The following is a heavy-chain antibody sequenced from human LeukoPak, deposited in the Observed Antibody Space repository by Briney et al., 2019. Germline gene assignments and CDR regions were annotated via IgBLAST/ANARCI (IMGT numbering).Heavy chain of an antibody. Sequence: ASVKVSCKASGYTFTNYYMVWVRQAPGQGLEWMGIINPSSGTTNYAQKFQGRVTITRDVSTSTVYMELRSLRSDDTAVYFGARERGRGYDAWGQGTLVTVSS. CDR1: GYTFTNYY. V-gene: IGHV1-46*01. CDR3: ARERGRGYDA. D-gene: IGHD5-12*01. CDR2: INPSSGTT. J-gene: IGHJ4*02.